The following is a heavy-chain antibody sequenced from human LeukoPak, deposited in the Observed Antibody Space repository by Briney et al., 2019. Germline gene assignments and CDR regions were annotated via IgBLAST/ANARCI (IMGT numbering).Heavy chain of an antibody. Sequence: GGSLRLSCAASGFTFSSYAMSWVRQAPGKGLEWVSAISGSGGSTYYADSVKGRFTISRDNSKNTLYLQMNSLRAEDTGVYYCAKDRPPLSSGPTGYWGQGTLVTVSS. CDR1: GFTFSSYA. CDR2: ISGSGGST. V-gene: IGHV3-23*01. J-gene: IGHJ4*02. CDR3: AKDRPPLSSGPTGY. D-gene: IGHD3-22*01.